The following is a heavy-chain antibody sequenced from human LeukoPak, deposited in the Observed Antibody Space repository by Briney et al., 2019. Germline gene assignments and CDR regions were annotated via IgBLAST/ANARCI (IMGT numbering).Heavy chain of an antibody. V-gene: IGHV3-30*18. CDR2: ISYDGSNK. CDR3: AKEGYERGFDY. D-gene: IGHD3-10*01. Sequence: PGGSLRLSCAASGFTFSSYGMHWVRQAPGKGLEWVAVISYDGSNKYYADSVKGRFTISRDYSKNTLYLQMNSLRAEDTAVYYCAKEGYERGFDYWGQGTLVTVSS. J-gene: IGHJ4*02. CDR1: GFTFSSYG.